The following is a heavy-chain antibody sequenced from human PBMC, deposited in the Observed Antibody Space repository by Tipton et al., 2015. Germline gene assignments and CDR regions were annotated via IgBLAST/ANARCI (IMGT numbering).Heavy chain of an antibody. J-gene: IGHJ4*02. D-gene: IGHD4-23*01. Sequence: TLSLTCSVSGASVSSSYYWSWIRQPPGKRLEWIGYIDFRGSTEYNPSVKGRLTMSIDTSKNQFSLNLSSVTAADTAGYYCARARGRHGGLFDSWGQGILVTVSS. CDR2: IDFRGST. CDR1: GASVSSSYY. V-gene: IGHV4-61*01. CDR3: ARARGRHGGLFDS.